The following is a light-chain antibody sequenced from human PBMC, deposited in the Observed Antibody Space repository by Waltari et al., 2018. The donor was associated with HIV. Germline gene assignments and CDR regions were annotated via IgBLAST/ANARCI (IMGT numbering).Light chain of an antibody. CDR3: QVWESSSDHVV. J-gene: IGLJ2*01. V-gene: IGLV3-21*02. CDR1: KLGRKR. Sequence: SYVLPRSPSVSVALGQTASIACGGNKLGRKRGHWYQQKPGQAPALVIYDDRDRPSGIPERFSGSNSGHTATLSIGRVEAGDEADYYCQVWESSSDHVVIGGGTKLTV. CDR2: DDR.